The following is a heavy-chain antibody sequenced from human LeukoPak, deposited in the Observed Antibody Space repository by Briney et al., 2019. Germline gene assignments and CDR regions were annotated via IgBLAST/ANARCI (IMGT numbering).Heavy chain of an antibody. Sequence: GGSLRLSCAASGFTFSSYSMSWVRQAPGRGLEWVATIKPDGRDTYYVDSVRGRFTISRDNAKNSLYLQMNSLRAEDTAVYYCANGGYYYVFDYWGQGTLVTVSS. J-gene: IGHJ4*02. CDR3: ANGGYYYVFDY. CDR1: GFTFSSYS. CDR2: IKPDGRDT. D-gene: IGHD3-22*01. V-gene: IGHV3-7*03.